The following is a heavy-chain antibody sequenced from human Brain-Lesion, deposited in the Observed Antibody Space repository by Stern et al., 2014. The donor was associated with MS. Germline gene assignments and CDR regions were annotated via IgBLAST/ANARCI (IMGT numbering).Heavy chain of an antibody. Sequence: QVQLVQSGPGLVKPSETLSLTCTVAGGSVSSTSYAWAWIRQPPGKGLEWIGTLYYSVNTYYSPSPKSRLSISLDTSKNQFSLTLRFVTAADTAVYYCAGEEDIRYCSGGSCTGNWFDPWGQGTLVTVSS. CDR3: AGEEDIRYCSGGSCTGNWFDP. J-gene: IGHJ5*02. CDR1: GGSVSSTSYA. D-gene: IGHD2-15*01. V-gene: IGHV4-39*01. CDR2: LYYSVNT.